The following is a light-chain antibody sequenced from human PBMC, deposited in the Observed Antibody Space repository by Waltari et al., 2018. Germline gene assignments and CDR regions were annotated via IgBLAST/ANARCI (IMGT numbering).Light chain of an antibody. CDR3: QQYNDWHLIT. Sequence: EVVMTQSPATLSVFPGERATLSCRASQSVSINLAWYQQNPGQAPRLLIYDASTRATGIPARFSGSGSGTEFTLTISSLQSEDFANYYCQQYNDWHLITFGQGTRLEIK. CDR2: DAS. CDR1: QSVSIN. J-gene: IGKJ5*01. V-gene: IGKV3-15*01.